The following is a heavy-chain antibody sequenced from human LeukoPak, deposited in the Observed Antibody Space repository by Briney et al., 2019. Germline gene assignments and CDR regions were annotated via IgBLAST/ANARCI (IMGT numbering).Heavy chain of an antibody. V-gene: IGHV1-46*01. J-gene: IGHJ4*02. CDR2: INPGGGST. CDR1: GGTFSSYA. Sequence: ASVKVSCKASGGTFSSYAISWVRQAPGQGLEWMGIINPGGGSTTYAQKFQGRVTMTRDTSTSTVYMELSSLRSEDTAVYFCARGLNFDWLSPFDYWGREPWSPSPQ. D-gene: IGHD3-9*01. CDR3: ARGLNFDWLSPFDY.